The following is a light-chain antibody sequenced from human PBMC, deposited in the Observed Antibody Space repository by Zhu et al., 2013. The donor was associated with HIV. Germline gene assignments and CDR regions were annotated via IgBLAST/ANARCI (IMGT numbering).Light chain of an antibody. CDR1: NDDVGGYSY. CDR3: SSYAVSTTLAL. V-gene: IGLV2-14*01. Sequence: QSALTQPASVSGSPGQSITISCTGSNDDVGGYSYVSWYQQHPGKAPKLILYEVTKRASGISARFSGSKSGNTASLTISGLQAEDEAAYYCSSYAVSTTLALFGGGTKLTVL. J-gene: IGLJ3*02. CDR2: EVT.